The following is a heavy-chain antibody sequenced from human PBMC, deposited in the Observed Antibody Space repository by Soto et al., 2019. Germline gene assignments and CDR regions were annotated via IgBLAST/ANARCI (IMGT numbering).Heavy chain of an antibody. J-gene: IGHJ4*02. D-gene: IGHD3-16*01. CDR2: IYYSGST. Sequence: QVQLQESGPELVKPSETLSLTCTVSGGSISSYYWSWIRQPPGKGLEWIGYIYYSGSTNYNPSLKSRVTISVDTSKNQFSLKLSSVTAADTAVYYGARRFGRNFDYWGQGTLVTVSS. V-gene: IGHV4-59*08. CDR3: ARRFGRNFDY. CDR1: GGSISSYY.